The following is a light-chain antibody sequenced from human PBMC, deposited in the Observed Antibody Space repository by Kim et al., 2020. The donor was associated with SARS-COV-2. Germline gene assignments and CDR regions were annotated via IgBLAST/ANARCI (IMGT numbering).Light chain of an antibody. CDR2: GNR. Sequence: ERVTCYCSGSSTIIGISIVSSFQQIPGTAPKLLIYGNRQRPSGVPDRFSGSKSGTSASLAISGLQSEDEADYYCGAWDDSLNVWMLGGGTQLTVL. J-gene: IGLJ3*02. V-gene: IGLV1-44*01. CDR3: GAWDDSLNVWM. CDR1: STIIGISI.